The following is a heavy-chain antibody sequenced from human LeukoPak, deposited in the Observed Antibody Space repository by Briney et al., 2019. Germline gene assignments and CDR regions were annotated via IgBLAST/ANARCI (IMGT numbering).Heavy chain of an antibody. CDR1: GFTFSSYA. Sequence: GGSLRLSCAASGFTFSSYAMSWVRQAPGKGLEWVSAIDTSGASTYYADSVKGRFTISRDNSKNTLYLQMNSLRAEDTAVYYCAKVGIKFCSGSSCYSNWYFDPWGRGTLVTVSS. CDR3: AKVGIKFCSGSSCYSNWYFDP. V-gene: IGHV3-23*01. J-gene: IGHJ2*01. CDR2: IDTSGAST. D-gene: IGHD2-15*01.